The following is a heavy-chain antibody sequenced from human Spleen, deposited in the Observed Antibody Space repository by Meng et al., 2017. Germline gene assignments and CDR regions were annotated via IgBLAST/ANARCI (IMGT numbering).Heavy chain of an antibody. V-gene: IGHV1-2*02. CDR2: INPNSGST. J-gene: IGHJ2*01. CDR3: ATSGWELPRTLLDL. D-gene: IGHD1-26*01. CDR1: GNTFTGYY. Sequence: VQVVQSGAEVKKPGASVKVSCKASGNTFTGYYMHWVRQAPGQGPEWMGWINPNSGSTLYAQKFQGRVTMTRDTSISTAYMELSRLTSDDTAVYYCATSGWELPRTLLDLGGRGTLVTVSS.